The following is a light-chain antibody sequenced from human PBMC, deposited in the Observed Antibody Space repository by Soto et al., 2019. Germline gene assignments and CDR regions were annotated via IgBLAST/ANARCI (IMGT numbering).Light chain of an antibody. Sequence: DVVLPQTPLSLAVAPGQPSSLSCKSTQTLLHITGETFLFWYLQKTGQSPQILIYEVSTRVSGVPDRFSGSGSGTDLKLEISRVETDDVGIYYCMKSTQLPPTCGQGTRLEIK. V-gene: IGKV2D-29*02. J-gene: IGKJ5*01. CDR1: QTLLHITGETF. CDR3: MKSTQLPPT. CDR2: EVS.